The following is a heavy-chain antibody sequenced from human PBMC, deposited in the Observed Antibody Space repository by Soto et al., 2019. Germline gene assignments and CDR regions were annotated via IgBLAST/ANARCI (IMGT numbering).Heavy chain of an antibody. V-gene: IGHV1-18*01. CDR1: GYTFTRYG. Sequence: QVQLVQSGGEVKKPGASVKVSCKASGYTFTRYGISWVRQAPGQGLEWMGWISAHNGNTNYVQKLQGRVTMTTDTSSSTVYLELRSLRSDDTAVYYCARDMSSLGYTYSASDLWGRGTLVTVSS. D-gene: IGHD3-16*01. CDR2: ISAHNGNT. CDR3: ARDMSSLGYTYSASDL. J-gene: IGHJ2*01.